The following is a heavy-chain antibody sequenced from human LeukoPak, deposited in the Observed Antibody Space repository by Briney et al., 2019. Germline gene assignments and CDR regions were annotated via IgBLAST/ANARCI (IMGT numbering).Heavy chain of an antibody. J-gene: IGHJ4*02. V-gene: IGHV3-53*01. Sequence: GGSLRLSCAASGFIVSSNYMSWLCQAPGKGVEWVSGIYSGGSTYYADSVKGGFTVSRDNSKNTLYLQMNSLRAEATAVYYCARVCPRGYYAGPYDYWGQGTLVTVSS. CDR1: GFIVSSNY. CDR2: IYSGGST. D-gene: IGHD3-22*01. CDR3: ARVCPRGYYAGPYDY.